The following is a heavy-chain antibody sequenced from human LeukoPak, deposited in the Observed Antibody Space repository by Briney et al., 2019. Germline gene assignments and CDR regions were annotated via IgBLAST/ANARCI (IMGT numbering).Heavy chain of an antibody. CDR2: IRDSGEA. J-gene: IGHJ5*02. V-gene: IGHV3-66*03. Sequence: GGSLRLSCADSGFTFTRFWMHWVRQAPGKGLEWVGLIRDSGEAFYADFARGRFAISRDETENTLYLQMNSLRVEDTAVYFCARDRAANQDWVEFDPWGQGTPVIVSS. CDR1: GFTFTRFW. CDR3: ARDRAANQDWVEFDP. D-gene: IGHD3/OR15-3a*01.